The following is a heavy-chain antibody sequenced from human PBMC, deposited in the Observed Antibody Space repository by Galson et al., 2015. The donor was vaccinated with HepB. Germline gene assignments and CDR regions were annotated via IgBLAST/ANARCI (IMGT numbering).Heavy chain of an antibody. V-gene: IGHV3-7*01. CDR2: IKEDGSEI. CDR3: AYSGSYFDY. D-gene: IGHD1-26*01. Sequence: SLRLSCAASGFIFSNYWMSWVRQAPGKGLEWVANIKEDGSEINYVDSVKGRFTISRDNAKNSVYLQMSSLRAEDTAVYYCAYSGSYFDYWAREPWSPSPQ. J-gene: IGHJ4*02. CDR1: GFIFSNYW.